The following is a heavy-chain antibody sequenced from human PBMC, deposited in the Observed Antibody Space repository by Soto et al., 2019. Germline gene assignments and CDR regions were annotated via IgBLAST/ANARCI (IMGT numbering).Heavy chain of an antibody. CDR3: TLGSDILTGYSKAFDS. CDR1: GFTLSEYY. Sequence: QVQLVESRGGLVKPGGSLRLSCAASGFTLSEYYMSWIRQAPGKGLEWVAYISSSGVTKYYAESVRGRFTISRDNAKNSLHLQMNSLRAEDAAVYYCTLGSDILTGYSKAFDSWGQGTLVTVSS. D-gene: IGHD3-9*01. J-gene: IGHJ4*02. V-gene: IGHV3-11*01. CDR2: ISSSGVTK.